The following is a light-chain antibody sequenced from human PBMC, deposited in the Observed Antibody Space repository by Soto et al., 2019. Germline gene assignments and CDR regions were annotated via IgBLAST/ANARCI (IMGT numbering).Light chain of an antibody. J-gene: IGKJ5*01. Sequence: DIQMTQSPSSLSASVGNRVSITCRASQDISNYLAWYQQKPGKLPKVLIYAASTLQPGVPSRFSGSGSGTDFTLTINSLQPDDIATYFCQSYDGGPITFGQGTRLEIK. CDR3: QSYDGGPIT. V-gene: IGKV1-27*01. CDR1: QDISNY. CDR2: AAS.